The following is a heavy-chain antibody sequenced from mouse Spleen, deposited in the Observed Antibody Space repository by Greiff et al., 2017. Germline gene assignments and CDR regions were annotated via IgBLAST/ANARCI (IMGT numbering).Heavy chain of an antibody. J-gene: IGHJ2*01. D-gene: IGHD4-1*01. Sequence: DVHLVESEGGLVQPGSSMKLSCTASGFTFSDYYMAWVRQVPEKGLEWVANINYDGSSTYYLDSLKSRFIISRDNAKNILYLQMSSLKSEDTATYYCARERLLGYFDYWGQGTTLTVSS. V-gene: IGHV5-16*01. CDR3: ARERLLGYFDY. CDR2: INYDGSST. CDR1: GFTFSDYY.